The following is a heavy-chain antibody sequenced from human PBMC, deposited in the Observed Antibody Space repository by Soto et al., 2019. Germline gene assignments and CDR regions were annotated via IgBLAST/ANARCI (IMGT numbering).Heavy chain of an antibody. CDR3: ASTGGGDYGGNSDFDY. V-gene: IGHV1-69*01. Sequence: QVQLVQSGAEVKKPGSSVKVSCKASGGTFSSYVISWVRQAPGQGLEWMGGIFPIFGTANYAQKFQGRVTITADESTRTAYMELSSLRSEDTAVYYCASTGGGDYGGNSDFDYWGQGTLVTVSS. CDR2: IFPIFGTA. D-gene: IGHD4-17*01. J-gene: IGHJ4*02. CDR1: GGTFSSYV.